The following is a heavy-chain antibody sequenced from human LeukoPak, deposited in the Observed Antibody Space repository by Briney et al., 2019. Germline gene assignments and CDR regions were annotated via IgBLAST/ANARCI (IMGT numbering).Heavy chain of an antibody. CDR1: GFAFTSLA. CDR2: ISSSGGSI. CDR3: AKDLGPTWFDP. Sequence: PGGSLRLSCAASGFAFTSLAMSWVRQAPGKGLEWVSVISSSGGSIYYADSVKGRFTISRDNSKNALYLQMNSLRAEDTAVYYCAKDLGPTWFDPWGQGTLVTVSS. V-gene: IGHV3-23*01. D-gene: IGHD7-27*01. J-gene: IGHJ5*02.